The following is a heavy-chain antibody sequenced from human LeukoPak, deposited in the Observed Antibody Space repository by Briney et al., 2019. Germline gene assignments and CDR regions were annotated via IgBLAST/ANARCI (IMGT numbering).Heavy chain of an antibody. J-gene: IGHJ4*02. CDR3: ARPHPRGGSYYFDY. D-gene: IGHD3-10*01. V-gene: IGHV4-34*01. CDR2: INHSGST. CDR1: GGSSSGYY. Sequence: SETLSLTCAVYGGSSSGYYWSWIRQPPGKGLEWIGEINHSGSTNYNPSLKSRVTISVDTSKNQFSLKLSSVTAADTAVYCCARPHPRGGSYYFDYWGQGTLVTVSS.